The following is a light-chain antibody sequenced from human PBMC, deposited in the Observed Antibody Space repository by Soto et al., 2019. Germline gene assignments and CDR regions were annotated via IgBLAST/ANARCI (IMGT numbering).Light chain of an antibody. Sequence: EIVMTQSPATLSVSPGERATLSCRASQTISSDLAWYQQKPGQAPRLLAYGASTRATGIPGRFSGSGSGLEFTLTISSLQSEDSAFYFCQQYNRWPGTFGQGTKVEIK. CDR1: QTISSD. J-gene: IGKJ2*01. CDR3: QQYNRWPGT. CDR2: GAS. V-gene: IGKV3-15*01.